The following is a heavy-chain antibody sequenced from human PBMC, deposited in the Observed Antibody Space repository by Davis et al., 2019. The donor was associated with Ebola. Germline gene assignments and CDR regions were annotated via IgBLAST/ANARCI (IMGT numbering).Heavy chain of an antibody. CDR3: ARVLDSSGTDAFDI. D-gene: IGHD3-22*01. Sequence: SVKVSCKASGGFFSSYTTTWVRQAPGQGLEWMGRIIPILGIANYAQKFLGRVTITADKSTRTAYMELSSLRSEDTAVYYCARVLDSSGTDAFDIWGQGTMVTVSS. J-gene: IGHJ3*02. CDR2: IIPILGIA. V-gene: IGHV1-69*02. CDR1: GGFFSSYT.